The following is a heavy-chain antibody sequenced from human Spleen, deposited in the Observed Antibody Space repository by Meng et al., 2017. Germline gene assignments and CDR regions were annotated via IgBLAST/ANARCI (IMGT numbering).Heavy chain of an antibody. CDR2: ISSSSSYI. V-gene: IGHV3-21*01. Sequence: ESLKISCAASGFTFSSYSMNWVRQAPGKGLEWVSSISSSSSYIYYADSVKGRFTISRDNAKNSLYLQMNSLRAEDTAVYYCARDLGNILWWAPGAFDIWGQGTMVTVSS. CDR3: ARDLGNILWWAPGAFDI. D-gene: IGHD2-21*01. CDR1: GFTFSSYS. J-gene: IGHJ3*02.